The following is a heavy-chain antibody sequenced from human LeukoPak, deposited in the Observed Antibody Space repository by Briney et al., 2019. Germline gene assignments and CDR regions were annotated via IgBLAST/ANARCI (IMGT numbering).Heavy chain of an antibody. CDR2: IYCSGST. J-gene: IGHJ4*02. CDR1: GGSISSSSYY. V-gene: IGHV4-39*01. CDR3: ARHETTKWLRLRGWNYDY. D-gene: IGHD5-12*01. Sequence: PSETLSLTCTVSGGSISSSSYYWGWIRQPPGKGLEWIGSIYCSGSTYYNPSLKSRVTISVDTSKNQFSLKLSSVTAADTAVYSCARHETTKWLRLRGWNYDYWGQGTLVTVSS.